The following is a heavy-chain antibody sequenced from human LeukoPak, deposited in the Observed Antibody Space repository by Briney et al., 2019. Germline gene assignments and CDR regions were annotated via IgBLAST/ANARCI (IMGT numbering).Heavy chain of an antibody. V-gene: IGHV4-34*01. CDR1: GGSFSGYY. J-gene: IGHJ4*02. CDR2: INHSGST. D-gene: IGHD6-13*01. Sequence: SETLSLTCAVYGGSFSGYYWSWIRQPPGKGLEWIGEINHSGSTNYNPSLKSRVTISVDTSKNQFSLKLSSVTAADTAVYYCARGDLIAAAGSGALDYWGQGTPVTVSS. CDR3: ARGDLIAAAGSGALDY.